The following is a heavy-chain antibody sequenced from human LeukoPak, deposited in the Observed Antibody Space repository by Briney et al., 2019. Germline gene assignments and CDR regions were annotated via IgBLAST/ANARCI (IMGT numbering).Heavy chain of an antibody. J-gene: IGHJ6*03. V-gene: IGHV1-2*02. CDR2: ISPNSGGT. D-gene: IGHD6-13*01. CDR1: GYTFTGYY. Sequence: ASVKVSCKASGYTFTGYYVHWVRQAPGQGLEWMGWISPNSGGTNYAQKFQGRVTMTRDTSISTAYMELSRLRSDDTAVYYCAREGVIAAAGSYYYYMDVWGKGTTVTVSS. CDR3: AREGVIAAAGSYYYYMDV.